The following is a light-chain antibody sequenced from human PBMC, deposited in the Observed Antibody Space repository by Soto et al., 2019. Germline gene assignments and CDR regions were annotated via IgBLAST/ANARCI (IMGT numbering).Light chain of an antibody. CDR3: QQSYTRPH. CDR2: AAS. Sequence: DIQMTQSPSSLSASVGDRVTITCRASQSIASYLNWYQKKPGKAPKLPIYAASTLQSGVPSRFSGSESGTDFTLTISSLQPEDFATYYCQQSYTRPHFGQGTRLEIK. CDR1: QSIASY. J-gene: IGKJ2*01. V-gene: IGKV1-39*01.